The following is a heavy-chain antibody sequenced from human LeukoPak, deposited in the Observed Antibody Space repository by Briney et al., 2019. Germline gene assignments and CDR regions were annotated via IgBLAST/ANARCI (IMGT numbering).Heavy chain of an antibody. J-gene: IGHJ4*02. Sequence: PGGSLRLSCAASGFTFSRYWMSWVRQAPEKGLEWVANIKQDGSEKYYVDSVKGRFTISRDNAKNSLYLEMNSLRADDTAVYYCTRVAPRFCYESSGYIFENWGQGTLVIVSS. CDR3: TRVAPRFCYESSGYIFEN. CDR1: GFTFSRYW. D-gene: IGHD3-22*01. V-gene: IGHV3-7*04. CDR2: IKQDGSEK.